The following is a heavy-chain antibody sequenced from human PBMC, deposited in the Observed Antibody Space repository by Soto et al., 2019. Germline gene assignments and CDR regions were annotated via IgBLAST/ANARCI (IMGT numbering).Heavy chain of an antibody. CDR3: ARVFSDSSSFFEP. D-gene: IGHD6-13*01. CDR2: IYYSGST. CDR1: GCSISSGCYY. V-gene: IGHV4-31*03. Sequence: SETLSLTRTVSGCSISSGCYYWSWIRQHPGKGLEWIGYIYYSGSTYYNPSLKSRVTISVDTSKNQFSLKLSSVSAADTAVYYCARVFSDSSSFFEPWGQGTLVTVSS. J-gene: IGHJ5*02.